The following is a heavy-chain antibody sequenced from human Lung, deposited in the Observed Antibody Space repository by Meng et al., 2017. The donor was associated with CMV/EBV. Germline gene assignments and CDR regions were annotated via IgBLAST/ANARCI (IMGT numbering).Heavy chain of an antibody. V-gene: IGHV3-48*04. J-gene: IGHJ4*02. CDR2: ISSSSSSI. Sequence: GEXXRISCAASGFTFNSYRMNWLRQAPGKGLEWVSYISSSSSSIYYTDSVKGRFTISRDNAKNSLYLEMNSLRVDDTGVYFCARDAGEGIVVVPAAISDYWXQGTXVTVSS. CDR3: ARDAGEGIVVVPAAISDY. CDR1: GFTFNSYR. D-gene: IGHD2-2*02.